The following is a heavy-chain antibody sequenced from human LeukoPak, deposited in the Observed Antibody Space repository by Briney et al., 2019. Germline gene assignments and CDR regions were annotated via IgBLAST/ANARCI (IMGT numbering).Heavy chain of an antibody. Sequence: SETLSLTCAVYGGSFSGYYWSWIRQPPGKGLEWIGEINHSGSTNYNPSLKSRVTISVDTSKNQFSLKLSSVTAADTAVYYCARTKYFGSGSYYLDYWGQGNLVTVSS. V-gene: IGHV4-34*01. J-gene: IGHJ4*02. CDR2: INHSGST. CDR3: ARTKYFGSGSYYLDY. CDR1: GGSFSGYY. D-gene: IGHD3-10*01.